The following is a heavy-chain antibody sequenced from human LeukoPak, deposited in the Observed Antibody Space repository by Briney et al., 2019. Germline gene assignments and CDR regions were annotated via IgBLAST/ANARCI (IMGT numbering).Heavy chain of an antibody. V-gene: IGHV3-30*18. Sequence: PGRSLRLSCAASGFTFSNYAMHWVRQAPGKGLEWVAVISYDGSNKYYADSVKGRFTISRDNSKNTLFLQMNRLRAEDTAVYYCAKDKSGSYLGWFDPWGQGTLVTVSS. CDR1: GFTFSNYA. CDR3: AKDKSGSYLGWFDP. J-gene: IGHJ5*02. CDR2: ISYDGSNK. D-gene: IGHD1-26*01.